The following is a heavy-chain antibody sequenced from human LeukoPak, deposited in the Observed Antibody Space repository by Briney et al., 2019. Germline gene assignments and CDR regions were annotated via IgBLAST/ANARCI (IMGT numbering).Heavy chain of an antibody. Sequence: GGSLRLSCAASGFTFSSYWMHWVRQAPGKGLVWVSRIKSDGSTNYADSVKGRFTISRDNSKNILYLQMNSLRGEDTALYYCAKDGLYYDGSAHVYYFDYWGQGTLVAASS. CDR3: AKDGLYYDGSAHVYYFDY. CDR2: IKSDGST. V-gene: IGHV3-74*01. CDR1: GFTFSSYW. D-gene: IGHD3-22*01. J-gene: IGHJ4*02.